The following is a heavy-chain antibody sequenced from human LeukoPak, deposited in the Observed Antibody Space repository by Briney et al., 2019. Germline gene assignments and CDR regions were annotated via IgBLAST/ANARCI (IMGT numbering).Heavy chain of an antibody. CDR1: GYTFTSYY. V-gene: IGHV4-59*01. D-gene: IGHD3-10*01. CDR3: ARVEEGYGSGRRENYYYYYMDV. Sequence: CKASGYTFTSYYWSWIRQPPRKGLEWIGYIHYTGSTNYNPSLKSRVTISVDTSKNQFSLKLSSVTAADTAVYYCARVEEGYGSGRRENYYYYYMDVWGKGTTVTISS. J-gene: IGHJ6*03. CDR2: IHYTGST.